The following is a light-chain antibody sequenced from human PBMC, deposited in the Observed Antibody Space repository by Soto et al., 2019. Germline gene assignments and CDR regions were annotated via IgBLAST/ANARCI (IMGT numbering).Light chain of an antibody. CDR1: GSDVGDYNY. Sequence: QSALTQPPSASGSPGQSVTISCTGTGSDVGDYNYVSWYQQHPGKAPKLMIYEVSKRPSGVPDRFSGSKSGNTASLNVSGLQAEDEANYYCSSYTGSSYVFGTGTKLTVL. CDR3: SSYTGSSYV. CDR2: EVS. J-gene: IGLJ1*01. V-gene: IGLV2-8*01.